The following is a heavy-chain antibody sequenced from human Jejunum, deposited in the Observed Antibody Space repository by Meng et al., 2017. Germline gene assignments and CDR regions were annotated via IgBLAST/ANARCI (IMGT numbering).Heavy chain of an antibody. CDR3: ARGNAVTFYYHGFAV. V-gene: IGHV3-30*04. CDR1: GFSFSTYA. Sequence: GESLKISCAASGFSFSTYAMHWVRQAPGKGLEWVGAISYDGTKQYYPDSVKGRLTISRDNSKNTLYLQMNSLRAEDTAVFHCARGNAVTFYYHGFAVWGQGTTVNVSS. D-gene: IGHD4-23*01. J-gene: IGHJ6*02. CDR2: ISYDGTKQ.